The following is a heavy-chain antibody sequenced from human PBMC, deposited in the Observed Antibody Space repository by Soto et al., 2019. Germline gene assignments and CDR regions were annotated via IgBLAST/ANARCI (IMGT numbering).Heavy chain of an antibody. CDR1: GFTFKNSG. Sequence: QVQLVESGGGVVQPGRSLRLSCAASGFTFKNSGMHWVRQAPGKGLEWVAVIWYDGSDKYYEDSVKGRYTISRDNSKNTLYLEMNSLTDDDTAVYYCARGNGSYCYGMDVWGQGTTVTVSS. CDR2: IWYDGSDK. D-gene: IGHD1-26*01. V-gene: IGHV3-33*01. J-gene: IGHJ6*02. CDR3: ARGNGSYCYGMDV.